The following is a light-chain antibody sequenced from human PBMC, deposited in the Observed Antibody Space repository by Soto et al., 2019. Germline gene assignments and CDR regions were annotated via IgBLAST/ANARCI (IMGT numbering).Light chain of an antibody. V-gene: IGLV2-8*01. CDR1: SSDVGGYNF. Sequence: QSALTQPPSASGSPGQSVTISCTGTSSDVGGYNFVSWYQQHPGKAPKLIISEVSKRPSGVPARFSGSKSGNTASLTVSGLQPEDEADYYCSSSAGSNKYVFGTGTKLTVL. CDR2: EVS. CDR3: SSSAGSNKYV. J-gene: IGLJ1*01.